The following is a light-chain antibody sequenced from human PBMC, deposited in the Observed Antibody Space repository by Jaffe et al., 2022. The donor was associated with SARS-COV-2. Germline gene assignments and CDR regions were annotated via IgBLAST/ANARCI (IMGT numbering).Light chain of an antibody. CDR1: SSDVGGYNY. Sequence: QSALTQPASVSGSPGQSITISCTGTSSDVGGYNYVSWYQQHPGKAPKLMIYEVNNRPSGVPDRFSGSKSGNTASLTLSGLQAEDEADYYCGSYTSSASWVFGGGTKLTVL. J-gene: IGLJ3*02. CDR3: GSYTSSASWV. V-gene: IGLV2-14*01. CDR2: EVN.